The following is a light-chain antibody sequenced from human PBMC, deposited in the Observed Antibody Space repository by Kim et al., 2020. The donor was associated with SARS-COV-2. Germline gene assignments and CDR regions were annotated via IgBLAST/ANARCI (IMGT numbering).Light chain of an antibody. CDR3: QQRSNWPPLT. J-gene: IGKJ4*01. CDR2: DAA. V-gene: IGKV3-11*01. Sequence: SPGGRAGPSCRASQSVGSYLVGYQQKPGQAPRRLIYDAANRATGSPARFSGSGSGTDFTLTISSREPEDFAVYYCQQRSNWPPLTFGGGTKVDIK. CDR1: QSVGSY.